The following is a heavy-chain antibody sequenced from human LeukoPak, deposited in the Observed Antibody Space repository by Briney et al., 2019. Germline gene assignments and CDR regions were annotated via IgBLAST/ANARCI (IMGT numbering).Heavy chain of an antibody. J-gene: IGHJ4*02. D-gene: IGHD1-26*01. CDR3: ARDEGGKWELLGREGN. Sequence: PGGSLRLSCAASGFKFSSYSMKWVRQAPGKGLEWVSFISSSSSYIYYADSVKGRFTISRDNAKNSLYLQMNSLRAEDTAVYYCARDEGGKWELLGREGNWGQGTQVTVSS. CDR2: ISSSSSYI. CDR1: GFKFSSYS. V-gene: IGHV3-21*01.